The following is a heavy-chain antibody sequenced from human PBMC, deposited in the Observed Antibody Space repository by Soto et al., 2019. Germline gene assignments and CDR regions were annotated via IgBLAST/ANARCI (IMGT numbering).Heavy chain of an antibody. CDR1: GYTFTGYY. D-gene: IGHD6-19*01. CDR3: ARDRDSSGWFLGDAFDI. Sequence: ASVKVSCKASGYTFTGYYMHWVRQAPGQGLEWMGWINPNSGGTNYAQKFQGWVTMTRDTSISTAYMELSRLRSDDTAVYYCARDRDSSGWFLGDAFDIWGQGTMVTVSS. J-gene: IGHJ3*02. CDR2: INPNSGGT. V-gene: IGHV1-2*04.